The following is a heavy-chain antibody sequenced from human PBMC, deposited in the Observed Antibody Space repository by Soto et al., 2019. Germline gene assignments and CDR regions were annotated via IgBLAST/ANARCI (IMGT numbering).Heavy chain of an antibody. Sequence: PSETLSLTCAISGYSISSYYYWAWIRQPPGKGLEWIGGIYHGGSTYYNPSLKSRVTISLDTSTNQFSLKLDSVTAADTAVYYCARDLSYYDSSAYYSFDYWGQGXLVTVYS. CDR3: ARDLSYYDSSAYYSFDY. CDR2: IYHGGST. D-gene: IGHD3-22*01. J-gene: IGHJ4*02. CDR1: GYSISSYYY. V-gene: IGHV4-38-2*02.